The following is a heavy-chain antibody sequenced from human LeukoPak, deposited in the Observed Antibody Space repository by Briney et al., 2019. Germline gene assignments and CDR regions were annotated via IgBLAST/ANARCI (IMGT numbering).Heavy chain of an antibody. V-gene: IGHV3-20*04. CDR1: GITFGDYG. CDR2: INWNGGST. J-gene: IGHJ4*02. D-gene: IGHD4-23*01. CDR3: AKTGGYGGNFPFDY. Sequence: GGSLRLSCVASGITFGDYGMNCVRQAPGKGLEWVSGINWNGGSTGYADSVKGRFTISRDNTKNSLSLQMNSLRVEDTAFYYCAKTGGYGGNFPFDYWGRGTLVTVSS.